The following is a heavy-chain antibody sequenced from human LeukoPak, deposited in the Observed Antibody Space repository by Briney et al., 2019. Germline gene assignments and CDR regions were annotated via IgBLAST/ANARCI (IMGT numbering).Heavy chain of an antibody. Sequence: PGGSLRLSCAASGFTFSSYAMSWVRQAPGKGLKWVSAISGSGGSTYYADSVKGRFTISRDNSKNTLYLQMNSLRAEDTAVYYCAKKKSSGYSHFDYWGQGTLVTVSS. V-gene: IGHV3-23*01. D-gene: IGHD3-22*01. CDR2: ISGSGGST. J-gene: IGHJ4*02. CDR1: GFTFSSYA. CDR3: AKKKSSGYSHFDY.